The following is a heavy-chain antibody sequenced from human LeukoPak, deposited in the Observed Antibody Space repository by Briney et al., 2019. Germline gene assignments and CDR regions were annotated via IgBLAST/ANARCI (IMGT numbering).Heavy chain of an antibody. CDR1: KFTFTSYA. CDR3: IADRTDS. V-gene: IGHV3-30*02. J-gene: IGHJ4*02. Sequence: PGGSLRLSCAPCKFTFTSYAIQWVRQAPGKGLEWVAFIQSDGSSKYYADSVQGRFTISRDNSKNTVYLQMNSLRVEDTAVYYCIADRTDSWGQGTLVTVSS. CDR2: IQSDGSSK.